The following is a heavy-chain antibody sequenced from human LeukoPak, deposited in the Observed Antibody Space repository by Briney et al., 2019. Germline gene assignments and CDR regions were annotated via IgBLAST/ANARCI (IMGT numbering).Heavy chain of an antibody. Sequence: PGGSLRLSCAASGFTFSGSAMHWVRQASGKGLEWVGRIRSKANSYATAYAASVKGRFTISRDDSKNMLFLQMNSLKTEDTAVYYCTTLPWQWPRYYFDYWGQGTLVTVSS. CDR2: IRSKANSYAT. J-gene: IGHJ4*02. CDR3: TTLPWQWPRYYFDY. D-gene: IGHD6-19*01. CDR1: GFTFSGSA. V-gene: IGHV3-73*01.